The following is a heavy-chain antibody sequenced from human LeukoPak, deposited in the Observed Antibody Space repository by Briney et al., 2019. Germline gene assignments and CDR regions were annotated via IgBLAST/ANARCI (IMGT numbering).Heavy chain of an antibody. J-gene: IGHJ6*02. Sequence: SETLSLTCTVSGGSISSSSYYWGWIRQPPGKGLEWIGSIYYSGSTYYNPSLKSRVTISIDTSKNQFSLKLSSVTAADTAVYYCARLQQLVNYYYYYGMDVWGQGTTVTVSS. CDR2: IYYSGST. D-gene: IGHD6-13*01. CDR1: GGSISSSSYY. CDR3: ARLQQLVNYYYYYGMDV. V-gene: IGHV4-39*07.